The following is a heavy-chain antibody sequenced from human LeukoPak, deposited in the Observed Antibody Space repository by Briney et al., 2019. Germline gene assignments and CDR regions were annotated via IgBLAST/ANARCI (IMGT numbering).Heavy chain of an antibody. D-gene: IGHD6-13*01. V-gene: IGHV4-39*07. CDR2: IYYSGST. CDR3: ARDLYSSRTNDAFVI. CDR1: GFTFSSYE. Sequence: LRLSCAASGFTFSSYEMNWVRQAPGKGLEWIGSIYYSGSTYYNPSLKSRVTISVDTSKNQFSLKLSSVTAADTAVYYCARDLYSSRTNDAFVIWGQGTMVTVSS. J-gene: IGHJ3*02.